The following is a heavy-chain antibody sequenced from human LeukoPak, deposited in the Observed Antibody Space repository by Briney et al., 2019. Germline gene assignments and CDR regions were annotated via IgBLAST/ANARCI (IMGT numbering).Heavy chain of an antibody. V-gene: IGHV4-34*01. CDR3: ARRWNYGRNYYIDV. CDR1: GGSFSNYY. CDR2: INDNGRI. J-gene: IGHJ6*03. Sequence: SETLSLTCAVYGGSFSNYYWSWMRQPPGKGLEWIVEINDNGRINYSPSLMGPVTVSVDPSKNQFSLSLTSVTATDTAVYYCARRWNYGRNYYIDVWGKGATVSVSS. D-gene: IGHD1-7*01.